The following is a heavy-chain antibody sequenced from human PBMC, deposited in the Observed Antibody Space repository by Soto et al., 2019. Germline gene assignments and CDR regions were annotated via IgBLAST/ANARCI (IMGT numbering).Heavy chain of an antibody. Sequence: QTLSLTCAISGDSVSSNTAAWNWIGSSPSRGLEWLGRTYYRSNWRHDYAVSVKSRITVNPDTSKNHFSLQLNSVTPDDTAVYYCARGVAGSGFDLWGQGTLVTVSS. D-gene: IGHD6-19*01. CDR2: TYYRSNWRH. CDR3: ARGVAGSGFDL. V-gene: IGHV6-1*01. CDR1: GDSVSSNTAA. J-gene: IGHJ4*02.